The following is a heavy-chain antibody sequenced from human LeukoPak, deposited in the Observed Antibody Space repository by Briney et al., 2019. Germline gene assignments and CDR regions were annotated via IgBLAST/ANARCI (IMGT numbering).Heavy chain of an antibody. CDR1: GGSISSSSYY. CDR3: ANDFLSPSGMDV. Sequence: SETLSLTCTVSGGSISSSSYYWGWIRQPPGTGLEWIGSIYYSGSTYYNPSLKSRVTISVDTSKNQFSLKLSSVTAADTAVYYCANDFLSPSGMDVWGQGTTVTVSS. V-gene: IGHV4-39*01. D-gene: IGHD3-3*01. CDR2: IYYSGST. J-gene: IGHJ6*02.